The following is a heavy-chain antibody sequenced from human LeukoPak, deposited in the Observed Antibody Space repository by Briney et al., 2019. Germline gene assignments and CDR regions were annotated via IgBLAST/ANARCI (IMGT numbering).Heavy chain of an antibody. V-gene: IGHV4-59*08. CDR2: ISYSGSV. Sequence: PSETLSLTCTVSSGSITIDYWSWIRHPPGKGLEWSGYISYSGSVNYNPSLKTRVTMTLDTSRNQFSLRLSSVTAADTAMYYCASPYDTGGYFDYWGQGTLVTVSS. D-gene: IGHD3-22*01. CDR1: SGSITIDY. J-gene: IGHJ4*02. CDR3: ASPYDTGGYFDY.